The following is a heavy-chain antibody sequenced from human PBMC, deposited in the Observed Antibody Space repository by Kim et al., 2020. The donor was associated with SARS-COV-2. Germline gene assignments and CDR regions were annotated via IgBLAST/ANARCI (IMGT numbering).Heavy chain of an antibody. V-gene: IGHV4-31*03. CDR3: ARGDEIRSSWYGGLYYYGMDV. D-gene: IGHD6-13*01. J-gene: IGHJ6*02. CDR1: GGSISSGGYY. CDR2: IYYSGST. Sequence: SETLSLTCTVSGGSISSGGYYWGWIRQHPGKGLEWIGYIYYSGSTYYNPSLKSRVTISVDTSKNQFSLKLSSVTAADTAVYYCARGDEIRSSWYGGLYYYGMDVWGQGTTLTVPS.